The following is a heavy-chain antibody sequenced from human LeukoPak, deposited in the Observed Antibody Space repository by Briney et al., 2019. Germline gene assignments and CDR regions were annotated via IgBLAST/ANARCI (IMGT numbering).Heavy chain of an antibody. D-gene: IGHD6-19*01. Sequence: GSLRLSCAASGFTFSTYAMHWVRQAPGKGLEWVAVIWFDGSNKYYVDSVKGRFSISRDNSKNTLYLQMNSLRAEDTAVYYCARDRGSGDSFDLWGQGTVVTVSS. V-gene: IGHV3-33*01. CDR3: ARDRGSGDSFDL. CDR2: IWFDGSNK. J-gene: IGHJ3*01. CDR1: GFTFSTYA.